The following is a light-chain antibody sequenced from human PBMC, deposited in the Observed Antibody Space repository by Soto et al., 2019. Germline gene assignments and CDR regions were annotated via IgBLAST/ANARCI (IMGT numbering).Light chain of an antibody. J-gene: IGKJ5*01. CDR3: QHRKT. CDR1: QSISSY. CDR2: AAS. Sequence: DIQMTQSPSSLYASVGDRVTITCRASQSISSYLNWYQQKPGKAPKLLIYAASSLQSGVPSRFSGSGSGTDFTLTISSLQPEDFATYYCQHRKTFGQGTRLEIK. V-gene: IGKV1-39*01.